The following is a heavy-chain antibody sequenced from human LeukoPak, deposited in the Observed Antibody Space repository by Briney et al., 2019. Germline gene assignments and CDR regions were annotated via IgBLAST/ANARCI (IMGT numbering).Heavy chain of an antibody. CDR3: ARTLYYYGMDV. Sequence: SETLSLTCTVSGGSISSYYWSWIRQPPGKGLEWIGYIYTSGSTNYNPSLKSRVTTSVDTSKNQFSLKLSSVTAADTAVYYCARTLYYYGMDVWGQGTTVTVSS. CDR2: IYTSGST. J-gene: IGHJ6*02. CDR1: GGSISSYY. V-gene: IGHV4-4*09.